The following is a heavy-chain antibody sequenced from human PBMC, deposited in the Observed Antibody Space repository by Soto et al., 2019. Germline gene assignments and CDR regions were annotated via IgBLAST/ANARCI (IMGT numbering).Heavy chain of an antibody. D-gene: IGHD3-10*01. CDR2: ITTSGDTT. CDR1: GFTFSTFD. V-gene: IGHV3-23*01. Sequence: DVQLLESGGGLVQPGGSLRLSCAVSGFTFSTFDMHWVRQAPGKGLEWVSVITTSGDTTYYADSVKGRFTISRDNSKNMLYLQMDSLRAEDTALYYCVREPNWGSGPWGQGTLVTVSS. J-gene: IGHJ4*02. CDR3: VREPNWGSGP.